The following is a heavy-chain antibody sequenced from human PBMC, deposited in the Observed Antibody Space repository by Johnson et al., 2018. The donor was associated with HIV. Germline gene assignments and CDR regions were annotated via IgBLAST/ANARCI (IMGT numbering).Heavy chain of an antibody. CDR3: AKDGYRAALDV. J-gene: IGHJ3*01. D-gene: IGHD5-24*01. V-gene: IGHV3-30*02. Sequence: QMLLVESGGGVVQPGGSLKLSCAASGFNFSKYGMHWVRQAPGKGLEWVAFIRYDGSKKYYEDSVKGRFTISRDNSKNTLYLQMSSLRPEDTAVHYCAKDGYRAALDVCGQGTMVTVST. CDR1: GFNFSKYG. CDR2: IRYDGSKK.